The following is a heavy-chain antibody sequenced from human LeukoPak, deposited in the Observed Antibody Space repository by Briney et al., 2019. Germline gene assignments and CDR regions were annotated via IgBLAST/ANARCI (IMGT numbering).Heavy chain of an antibody. V-gene: IGHV4-39*01. CDR1: GGSIRSSYYY. D-gene: IGHD6-19*01. Sequence: SETLSLTCTVSGGSIRSSYYYWGWIRQPPGKGLEWIGSIYDSGSTYYNPSLKSRVTISVDTSKNQFSLKLSSVTAADTAVYYCARGFPHHSSGWYVPKYFQHWGQGTLVTVSS. J-gene: IGHJ1*01. CDR3: ARGFPHHSSGWYVPKYFQH. CDR2: IYDSGST.